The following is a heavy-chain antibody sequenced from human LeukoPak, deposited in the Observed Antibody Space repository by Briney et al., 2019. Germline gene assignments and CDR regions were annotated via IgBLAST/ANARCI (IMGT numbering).Heavy chain of an antibody. CDR2: MNPNSGNT. D-gene: IGHD2/OR15-2a*01. CDR1: GYTFTSYD. Sequence: WASVKVSCKASGYTFTSYDINWVRQATGQGLEWMGWMNPNSGNTGYAQKFQGRVTMTRNTSISTAYMELSSLRSEDTAVYYCASGQFYDWNYFLCYYWGQGTLVTVSS. V-gene: IGHV1-8*01. J-gene: IGHJ4*02. CDR3: ASGQFYDWNYFLCYY.